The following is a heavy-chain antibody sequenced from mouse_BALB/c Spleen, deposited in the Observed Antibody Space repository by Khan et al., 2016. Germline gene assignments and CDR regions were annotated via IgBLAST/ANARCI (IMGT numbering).Heavy chain of an antibody. D-gene: IGHD1-1*01. V-gene: IGHV1-9*01. J-gene: IGHJ1*01. CDR1: AYTFSSYW. Sequence: QVQLQQSGAELMKPGASVKISCKATAYTFSSYWIEWIKQRPGHGLEWIGEIFPGRGRTIYNEKFKGQATFTAATSSNPAYIQLSSLTSEDSADYCGARRGGNYWYFDVWGAGTAVTGYS. CDR3: ARRGGNYWYFDV. CDR2: IFPGRGRT.